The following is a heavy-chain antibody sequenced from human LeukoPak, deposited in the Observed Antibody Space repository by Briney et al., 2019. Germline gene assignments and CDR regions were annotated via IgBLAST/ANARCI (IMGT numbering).Heavy chain of an antibody. CDR2: INPDGSST. Sequence: PGGSLRLSCAASGFTFSSYWMHWVRQAPGKGLVWVSRINPDGSSTSYADSVKGRFTISRDNAKNTLYLQMNSLRAEDTAVYYCAKGLKYYYDSSPSPGMYWGQGTLVTVSS. CDR3: AKGLKYYYDSSPSPGMY. V-gene: IGHV3-74*01. J-gene: IGHJ4*02. CDR1: GFTFSSYW. D-gene: IGHD3-22*01.